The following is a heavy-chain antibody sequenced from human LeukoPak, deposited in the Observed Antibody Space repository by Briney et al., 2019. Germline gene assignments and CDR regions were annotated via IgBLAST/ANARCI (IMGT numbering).Heavy chain of an antibody. V-gene: IGHV4-59*01. D-gene: IGHD1-14*01. CDR1: GGSISSYY. Sequence: SETLSLTCTVSGGSISSYYWRWIRQPPGKGLEWIGYIYYSGSTNYNPSLKSRVTISVDTSKNQFSLKLSSVTAADTAVYYCARGTVSEPLLPPAFDYWVQGTLVTASS. CDR3: ARGTVSEPLLPPAFDY. CDR2: IYYSGST. J-gene: IGHJ4*02.